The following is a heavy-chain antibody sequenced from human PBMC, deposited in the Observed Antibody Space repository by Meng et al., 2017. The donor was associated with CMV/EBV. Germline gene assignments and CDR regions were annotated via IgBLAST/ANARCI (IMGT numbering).Heavy chain of an antibody. J-gene: IGHJ6*02. CDR1: GYSISSGYY. Sequence: SETLSLTCTVSGYSISSGYYWGWIRQPPGKGLEWIGSIYHSGSTYYNPSLKSRVTISVDTSKNKFSLKLSSVTAADTAVYYCAREWAGGSSWVGGMDVWGQGTTVTVSS. D-gene: IGHD6-6*01. V-gene: IGHV4-38-2*02. CDR2: IYHSGST. CDR3: AREWAGGSSWVGGMDV.